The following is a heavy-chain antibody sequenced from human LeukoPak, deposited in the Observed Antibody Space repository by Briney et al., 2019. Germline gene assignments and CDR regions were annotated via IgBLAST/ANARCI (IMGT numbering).Heavy chain of an antibody. V-gene: IGHV4-34*01. CDR1: GGSFSIYY. Sequence: PSETLSLTCAVDGGSFSIYYWSWIRQPPGKGLEWIGEINHSGSTNYNPSLKSRVTISVDTSKNQFSLKLSSVTAADTAVYYCARRSVVTMLQYGMDVWGQGTTVTVSS. CDR3: ARRSVVTMLQYGMDV. CDR2: INHSGST. D-gene: IGHD4-23*01. J-gene: IGHJ6*02.